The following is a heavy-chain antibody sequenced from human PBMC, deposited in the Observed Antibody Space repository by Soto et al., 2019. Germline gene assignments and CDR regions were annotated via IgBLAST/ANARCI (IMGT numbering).Heavy chain of an antibody. J-gene: IGHJ6*02. CDR1: GYTFTSYA. CDR2: INAGNGNT. V-gene: IGHV1-3*01. CDR3: AGVSDQPKITIFGVVITDYYYYGMDV. D-gene: IGHD3-3*01. Sequence: ASVKVSCKASGYTFTSYAMDWVRQAPGQRLEWMGWINAGNGNTKYSQKFQGRVTITRDTSASTAYMELSSLRSEDTAVYYCAGVSDQPKITIFGVVITDYYYYGMDVWGQGTTVTVSS.